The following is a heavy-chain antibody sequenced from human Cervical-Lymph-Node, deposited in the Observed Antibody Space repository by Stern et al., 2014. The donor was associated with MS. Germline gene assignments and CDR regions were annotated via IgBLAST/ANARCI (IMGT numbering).Heavy chain of an antibody. CDR1: GYTFTNYG. Sequence: VQLVQSGTEVKKPGASVKVSCKASGYTFTNYGINWVRQAPGQGLEWMGWISAYNGKTPYAPKLQGRVTMATDNTTSTASMALRSLRSDDTAVYYCARYPDDTTAPLDYWGQGTLVTVSS. V-gene: IGHV1-18*01. J-gene: IGHJ4*02. CDR2: ISAYNGKT. CDR3: ARYPDDTTAPLDY. D-gene: IGHD4-17*01.